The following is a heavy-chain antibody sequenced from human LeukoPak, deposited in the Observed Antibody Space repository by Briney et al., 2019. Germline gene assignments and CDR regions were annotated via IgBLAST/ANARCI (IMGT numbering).Heavy chain of an antibody. CDR3: AREVRDFDHFMDV. J-gene: IGHJ6*03. V-gene: IGHV1-69*05. Sequence: ASVKVSCKASGGAFSSYGFSWVRQAPGQGLEWMGGGIPFFGTAKYAQRFQGRGTITTDASTSTAYMELSSRRSEDTAIYYCAREVRDFDHFMDVWGKGTTVTVSS. CDR2: GIPFFGTA. CDR1: GGAFSSYG. D-gene: IGHD3-9*01.